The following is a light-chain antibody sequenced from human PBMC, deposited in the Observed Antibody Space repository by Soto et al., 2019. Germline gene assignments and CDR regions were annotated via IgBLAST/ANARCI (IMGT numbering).Light chain of an antibody. Sequence: QSVLTQPASVSDSPGQSITISCTGTSSDVGGSNFVSWYQQHPGKPPKLIIYDVANRPSGVSNRFSGSKSGSTASLIISRRQTEDEADYYCVSYTSSTTDVFGTGTKLTVL. CDR3: VSYTSSTTDV. CDR2: DVA. CDR1: SSDVGGSNF. V-gene: IGLV2-14*03. J-gene: IGLJ1*01.